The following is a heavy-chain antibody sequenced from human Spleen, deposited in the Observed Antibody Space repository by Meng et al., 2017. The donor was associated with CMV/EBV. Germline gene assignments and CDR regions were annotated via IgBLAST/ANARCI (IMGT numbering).Heavy chain of an antibody. CDR3: ASTLAAAGTNY. J-gene: IGHJ4*02. V-gene: IGHV3-30-3*01. D-gene: IGHD6-13*01. CDR2: ISYDGSNK. CDR1: GFTFSSYA. Sequence: QVRLVGSGGGVVQPGRSLGLSCAASGFTFSSYAMHWVRQAPGKGLEWVAVISYDGSNKYYADSVKGRFTISRDNSKSTLYLQMNSLRAEDTAVYYCASTLAAAGTNYWGQGTLVTVSS.